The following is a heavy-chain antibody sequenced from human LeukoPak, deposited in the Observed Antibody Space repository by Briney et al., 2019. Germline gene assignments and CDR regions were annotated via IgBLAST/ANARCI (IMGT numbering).Heavy chain of an antibody. V-gene: IGHV4-34*01. D-gene: IGHD3-10*01. J-gene: IGHJ5*02. Sequence: SETLSLTCAVYGGSFSGYYWSWIRQPPGKGLEWIGSIYYSGSTYYNPSPKSRVTISVDTSKNQFSLKLSSVTAADTAVYYCARIGSGLAFDPWGQGTLVTVSS. CDR3: ARIGSGLAFDP. CDR2: IYYSGST. CDR1: GGSFSGYY.